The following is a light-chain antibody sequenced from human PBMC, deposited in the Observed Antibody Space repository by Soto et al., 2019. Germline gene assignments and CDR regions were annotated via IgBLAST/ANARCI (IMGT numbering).Light chain of an antibody. CDR1: QSVSSY. CDR3: QQYGDLPWT. CDR2: GAS. V-gene: IGKV3-20*01. J-gene: IGKJ1*01. Sequence: ELVLTQSPATLSLSPGERATLSCRASQSVSSYLAWYQQKPGQAPRLLIYGASSRATGIPDRFSGSGSGTDFTLTIDRLESEDFAVYFCQQYGDLPWTFGQGTKVDIK.